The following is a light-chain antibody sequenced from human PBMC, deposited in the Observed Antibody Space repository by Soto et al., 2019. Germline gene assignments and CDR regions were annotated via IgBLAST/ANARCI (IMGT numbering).Light chain of an antibody. CDR3: TSYTRITTLEV. V-gene: IGLV2-14*01. CDR1: SSDIGGYNL. J-gene: IGLJ2*01. Sequence: QSVLTQPASVSGSPGQSITISCTGTSSDIGGYNLVSWFQQHPGKAPKLMIYDVSNRPSRVSISGSKSGNTASLTISGLQAEDEADYYCTSYTRITTLEVFGGGTKLTVL. CDR2: DVS.